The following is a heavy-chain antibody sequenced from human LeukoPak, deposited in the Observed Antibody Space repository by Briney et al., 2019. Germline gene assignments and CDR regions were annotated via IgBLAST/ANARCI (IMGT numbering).Heavy chain of an antibody. CDR2: IKSETAGGTT. CDR3: AQGSGQYFYY. J-gene: IGHJ4*02. Sequence: GGSLRLSCAVSGLTFSNIWMNWVRQAPGKGLEWVGRIKSETAGGTTDFAAPVKGRFTISRNDSKNTLFLQLNSLTSDDTAVYYCAQGSGQYFYYLGQGTLVTVSS. CDR1: GLTFSNIW. V-gene: IGHV3-15*07. D-gene: IGHD2-15*01.